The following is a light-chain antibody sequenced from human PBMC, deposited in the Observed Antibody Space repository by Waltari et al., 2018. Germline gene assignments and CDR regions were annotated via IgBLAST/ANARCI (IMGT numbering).Light chain of an antibody. CDR3: QQYYSTSLT. CDR1: QSVFYSSDNKNY. Sequence: DIVLTQSPDSLAVSLGERATNDCKSSQSVFYSSDNKNYLAWYQQKPGQPPKLLIYWASTRDSGVPDRFSGSGSGTHFTLSISGLQAEDVAVYYCQQYYSTSLTFGGGTKVEIK. V-gene: IGKV4-1*01. J-gene: IGKJ4*01. CDR2: WAS.